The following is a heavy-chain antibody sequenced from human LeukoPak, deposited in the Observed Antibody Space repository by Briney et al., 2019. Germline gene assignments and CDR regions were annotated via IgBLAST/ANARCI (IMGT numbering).Heavy chain of an antibody. CDR1: GGSISSYY. D-gene: IGHD3-22*01. J-gene: IGHJ4*02. V-gene: IGHV4-59*01. Sequence: SETLSLTCTVSGGSISSYYWSWIRQPPGKGLEWIGYIYYSGSTNYNPSLKSRATISVDTSKNQFSLKLSSVTAADTAVYYCARAPYYDSSDFDYWGQGTLVTVSS. CDR2: IYYSGST. CDR3: ARAPYYDSSDFDY.